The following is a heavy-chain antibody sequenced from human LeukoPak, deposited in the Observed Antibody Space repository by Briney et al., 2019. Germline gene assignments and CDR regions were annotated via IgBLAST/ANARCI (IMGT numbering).Heavy chain of an antibody. CDR3: ARDSGQLLLFPDY. Sequence: GRSLRLSCAASGFTFSSYGIHWVRQAPGKGLEWVANIKQDGSEKYYVDSVKGRFTISRDNAKNSLYLQMNSLRAEDTAVYYCARDSGQLLLFPDYWGQGTLVTVSS. J-gene: IGHJ4*02. CDR1: GFTFSSYG. D-gene: IGHD2-2*01. V-gene: IGHV3-7*01. CDR2: IKQDGSEK.